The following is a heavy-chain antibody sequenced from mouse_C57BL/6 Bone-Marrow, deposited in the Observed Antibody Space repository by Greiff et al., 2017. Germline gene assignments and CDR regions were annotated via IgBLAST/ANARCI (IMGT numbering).Heavy chain of an antibody. Sequence: QVQLQQPGAELVRPGSSVKLSCKASGYTFTSYWMDWVKQRPGQGLEWIGNIYPSDSETHYNQKFKDKATLTVDKSSSTAYMQLSSLTSEDSAVYYWASSDYYGSGDYWGQGTTLTVSS. CDR1: GYTFTSYW. D-gene: IGHD1-1*01. V-gene: IGHV1-61*01. CDR3: ASSDYYGSGDY. J-gene: IGHJ2*01. CDR2: IYPSDSET.